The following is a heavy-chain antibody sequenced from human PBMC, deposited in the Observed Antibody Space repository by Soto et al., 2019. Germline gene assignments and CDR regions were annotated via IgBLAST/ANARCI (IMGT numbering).Heavy chain of an antibody. J-gene: IGHJ6*02. V-gene: IGHV3-13*01. CDR2: IGTAGDT. CDR3: ARDRYGRDYYGMDV. Sequence: PGGSLRLSCAASGFTFSSYDMHWVRQATGKGLEWVSAIGTAGDTYYPGSVKGRFTISRENAKNSLYLQMNSLRAGDTAVYYCARDRYGRDYYGMDVWGQGTTVTVSS. D-gene: IGHD4-17*01. CDR1: GFTFSSYD.